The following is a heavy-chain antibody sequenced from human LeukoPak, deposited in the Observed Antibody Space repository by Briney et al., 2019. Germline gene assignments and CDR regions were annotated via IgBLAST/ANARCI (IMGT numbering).Heavy chain of an antibody. J-gene: IGHJ4*02. Sequence: GGSLTLSCAASGFTFSSYAMSWVRQAPGKGLEWVSAISGSGGSTYYADSVKGRFTISRDNSKNTLYLQMNSLRAEDTAVYYCAKDSSSSGSTDIDYWGQGTLVTVSS. CDR3: AKDSSSSGSTDIDY. V-gene: IGHV3-23*01. CDR2: ISGSGGST. CDR1: GFTFSSYA. D-gene: IGHD3-10*01.